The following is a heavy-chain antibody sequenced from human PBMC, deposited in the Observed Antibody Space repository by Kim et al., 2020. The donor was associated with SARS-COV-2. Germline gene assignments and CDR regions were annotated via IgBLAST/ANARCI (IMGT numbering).Heavy chain of an antibody. CDR2: IDPSDSYT. Sequence: GESLKISCKGSGYSFTSYWISWVRQMPGKGLEWMGRIDPSDSYTNYSPSFQGHVTISADKSISTAYLQWSSLKASDTAVYYCARRTGQWLVNGMDVWGQGTTVTVSS. CDR3: ARRTGQWLVNGMDV. D-gene: IGHD6-19*01. V-gene: IGHV5-10-1*01. J-gene: IGHJ6*02. CDR1: GYSFTSYW.